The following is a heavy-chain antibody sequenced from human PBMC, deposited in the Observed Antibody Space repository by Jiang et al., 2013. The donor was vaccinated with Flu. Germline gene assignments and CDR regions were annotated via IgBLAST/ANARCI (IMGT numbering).Heavy chain of an antibody. D-gene: IGHD3-10*01. Sequence: SGAEVKKPGSSVKVSCKASGGTFSSYAISWVRQAPGQGLEWMGGIIPIFGTANYAQKFQGRVTITADKSTSTAYMELSSLRSEDTAVYYCARTQYGSGSYYTDNYYYYGMDVWGQGTTVTVSS. J-gene: IGHJ6*02. CDR3: ARTQYGSGSYYTDNYYYYGMDV. V-gene: IGHV1-69*06. CDR1: GGTFSSYA. CDR2: IIPIFGTA.